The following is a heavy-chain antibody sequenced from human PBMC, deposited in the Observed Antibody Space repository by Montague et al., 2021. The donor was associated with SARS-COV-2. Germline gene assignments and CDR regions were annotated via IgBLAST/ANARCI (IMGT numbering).Heavy chain of an antibody. Sequence: SLRLSCAASGFTFNNYAMHWVRQAPGKGLEWVALISYEGSITHYTDSLKGRFTISRDSSKNTLYLHMKSLRVEDTAVYYCARAQIFDVVTLYHGMDVWGQGTTVTVSS. CDR2: ISYEGSIT. CDR3: ARAQIFDVVTLYHGMDV. D-gene: IGHD3-3*01. J-gene: IGHJ6*02. CDR1: GFTFNNYA. V-gene: IGHV3-30*04.